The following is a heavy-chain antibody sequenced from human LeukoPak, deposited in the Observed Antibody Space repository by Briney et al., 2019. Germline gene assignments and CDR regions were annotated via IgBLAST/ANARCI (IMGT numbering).Heavy chain of an antibody. J-gene: IGHJ6*02. CDR3: AKDSWRSTTVTTRGIYYYYGMDV. CDR1: GFTFSSYG. V-gene: IGHV3-30*18. CDR2: ISYDGSNK. D-gene: IGHD4-17*01. Sequence: GGSLRLSCAASGFTFSSYGVHWVRQAPGKGLEWVAVISYDGSNKYYADSVKGRFTISRDNSKNTLYLQMNSLRAEDTAVYYCAKDSWRSTTVTTRGIYYYYGMDVWGQGTTVTVSS.